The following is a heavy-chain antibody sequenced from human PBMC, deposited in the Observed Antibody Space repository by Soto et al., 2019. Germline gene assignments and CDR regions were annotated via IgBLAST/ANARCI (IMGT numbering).Heavy chain of an antibody. CDR2: ISGSGGST. J-gene: IGHJ3*02. CDR1: GFTFSSYA. CDR3: AKDQGRQWLVLDAFDI. V-gene: IGHV3-23*01. D-gene: IGHD6-19*01. Sequence: SLRLSCAASGFTFSSYAMSWVRRAPGKGLEWVSAISGSGGSTYYADSVKGRFTISRDNSKNTLYLQMNSLRAEDTAVYYCAKDQGRQWLVLDAFDIWGQGTMVTVSS.